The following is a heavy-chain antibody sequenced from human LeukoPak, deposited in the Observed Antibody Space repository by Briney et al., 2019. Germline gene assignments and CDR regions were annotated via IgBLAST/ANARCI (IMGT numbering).Heavy chain of an antibody. D-gene: IGHD2-2*02. CDR1: GGSISSGSYY. J-gene: IGHJ3*02. CDR2: IYTSGST. CDR3: ARERCSSTSCHTAFDI. V-gene: IGHV4-61*02. Sequence: NPSQTLSLTCTVSGGSISSGSYYWSWIRQPAGKGLEWIGRIYTSGSTNYNPSLKSRVTISVDTSKNQFSLKLSSVTAADTAVYYCARERCSSTSCHTAFDIWGQGTMVTVSS.